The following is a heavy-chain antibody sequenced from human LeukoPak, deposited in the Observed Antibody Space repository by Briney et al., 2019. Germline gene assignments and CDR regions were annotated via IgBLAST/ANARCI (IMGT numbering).Heavy chain of an antibody. Sequence: PGGSLRLSCVASGFTFSGFYIHWVRQAPGKGLVWVSHINWDGSVTTYADSVRGRFTISRDNAKNTLYLQMDSLRAEDTAVYYCPRGGYSHAFDIWGQGTVVTVSS. CDR2: INWDGSVT. CDR3: PRGGYSHAFDI. D-gene: IGHD2-15*01. J-gene: IGHJ3*02. CDR1: GFTFSGFY. V-gene: IGHV3-74*01.